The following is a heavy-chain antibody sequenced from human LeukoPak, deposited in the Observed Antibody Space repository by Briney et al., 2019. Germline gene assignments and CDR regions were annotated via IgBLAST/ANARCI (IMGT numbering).Heavy chain of an antibody. CDR1: GFTFSSYG. CDR2: IWYDGSNK. D-gene: IGHD4-17*01. J-gene: IGHJ4*02. Sequence: TGGSLRLSCAASGFTFSSYGMHWVRQAPGKGLEWVAVIWYDGSNKYCADSVKGRFTISRDNSKNTLYLQMNSLRAEDTAVYYCARAGELRSSFDYWGQGTLVTVSS. CDR3: ARAGELRSSFDY. V-gene: IGHV3-33*01.